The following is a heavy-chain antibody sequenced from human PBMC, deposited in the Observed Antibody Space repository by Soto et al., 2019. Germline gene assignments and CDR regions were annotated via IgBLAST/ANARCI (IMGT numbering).Heavy chain of an antibody. CDR1: VGSLDYYY. V-gene: IGHV4-59*01. D-gene: IGHD6-13*01. J-gene: IGHJ6*02. Sequence: LXLTYTVSVGSLDYYYWTWIRQTPGKGLEWIGYISDSGSTKYNPSLRSRVTISVDTSKNQFSLKLNSVNAAETSVYFCARDSNRWFPYYGIDVWGQGTTVTGSS. CDR3: ARDSNRWFPYYGIDV. CDR2: ISDSGST.